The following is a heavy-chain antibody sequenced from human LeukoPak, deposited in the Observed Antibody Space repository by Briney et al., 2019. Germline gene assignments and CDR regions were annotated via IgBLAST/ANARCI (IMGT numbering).Heavy chain of an antibody. J-gene: IGHJ4*02. CDR1: GFTFSSFW. CDR3: AKDLHEIAADY. CDR2: IKGAGVTT. Sequence: GGSLRLSCEASGFTFSSFWMHWVRQAPGKGLVWVARIKGAGVTTNYADPAKGRFTVSRDNAKNTVYLQMNSLRAEDTAVYYCAKDLHEIAADYWGQGTLVTVAS. V-gene: IGHV3-74*01. D-gene: IGHD2-21*01.